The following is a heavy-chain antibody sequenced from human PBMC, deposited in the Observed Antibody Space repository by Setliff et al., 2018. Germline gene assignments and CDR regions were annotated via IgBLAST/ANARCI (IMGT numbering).Heavy chain of an antibody. J-gene: IGHJ5*02. CDR3: SRDPNGDYVGAFDP. D-gene: IGHD4-17*01. CDR1: GFTFSNYG. Sequence: GGSLRLSCVASGFTFSNYGMLWVRQGPGKGLEWVALIWYDGDNKKYADSVRGRFAVSRDNSRNTLYLEMNSLRPEDTASYFCSRDPNGDYVGAFDPWGQGILVTVSS. CDR2: IWYDGDNK. V-gene: IGHV3-33*08.